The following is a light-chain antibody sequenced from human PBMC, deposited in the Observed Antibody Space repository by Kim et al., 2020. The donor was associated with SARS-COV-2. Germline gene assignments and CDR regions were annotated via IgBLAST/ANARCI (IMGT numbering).Light chain of an antibody. J-gene: IGLJ3*02. CDR1: SSDVGAYKY. CDR2: EVS. Sequence: PGPSVTISCTGTSSDVGAYKYVSWFQPHPGKAPKLIIYEVSKRPSGVPDRFSGSKSGNTASLPVSGLHTEDEADYYCSSYAGRNWVFGGGTQLTVL. V-gene: IGLV2-8*01. CDR3: SSYAGRNWV.